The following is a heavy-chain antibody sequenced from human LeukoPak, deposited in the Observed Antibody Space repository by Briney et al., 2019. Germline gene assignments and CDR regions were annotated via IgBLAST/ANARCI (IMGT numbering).Heavy chain of an antibody. J-gene: IGHJ6*02. V-gene: IGHV3-7*01. D-gene: IGHD2-8*02. CDR1: GFTFSSYA. Sequence: GGTLRLSCAASGFTFSSYAMHWVRQAPGKGLEWVANINQNGSATYYVDSVKGRFTISRDNAKNTLFLQMNSLRAEDTAVFYCVRAGGPHTVDVWGQGTTVTVSS. CDR3: VRAGGPHTVDV. CDR2: INQNGSAT.